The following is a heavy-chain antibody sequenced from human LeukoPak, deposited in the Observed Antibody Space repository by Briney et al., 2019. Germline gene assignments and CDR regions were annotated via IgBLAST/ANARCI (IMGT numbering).Heavy chain of an antibody. CDR3: ARVFLSSWYQLPHYYYYMDV. Sequence: SETLSLTCTVSGGSISSHYWSWIPEPPGRGLEWSGYIYYSGSTNYNPSLKSRVTISVDTSKNQFSLKLSSVTAADTAVYYCARVFLSSWYQLPHYYYYMDVWGKGTTVTVSS. CDR1: GGSISSHY. J-gene: IGHJ6*03. D-gene: IGHD2-2*01. V-gene: IGHV4-59*11. CDR2: IYYSGST.